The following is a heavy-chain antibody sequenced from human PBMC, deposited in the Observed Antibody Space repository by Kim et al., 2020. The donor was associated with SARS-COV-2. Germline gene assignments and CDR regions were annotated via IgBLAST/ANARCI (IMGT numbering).Heavy chain of an antibody. Sequence: SETLSLTCTVSGGSISSSSYYWGWIRQSPGKGLEWIGSIYYSGSTYYNPSLKSRVTISVDTSKNQFSLKLSSVTAADTAVYYCARCGYSGYGRPYWFDPWGQGTLVTVSS. J-gene: IGHJ5*02. CDR1: GGSISSSSYY. CDR2: IYYSGST. CDR3: ARCGYSGYGRPYWFDP. V-gene: IGHV4-39*01. D-gene: IGHD5-12*01.